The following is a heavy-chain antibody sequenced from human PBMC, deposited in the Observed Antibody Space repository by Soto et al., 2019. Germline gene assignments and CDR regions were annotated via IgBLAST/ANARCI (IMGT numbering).Heavy chain of an antibody. CDR3: AKGPTYCSGGSCYLDY. D-gene: IGHD2-15*01. Sequence: EVQLVESGGGLVQPGRSLRLSCAASGFTFDDYAMHWVRQAPGRGLEWVSGISWNSASRGYADSVRGRFTISRDNAKNSLYLQMNSLRAEDTALYYCAKGPTYCSGGSCYLDYWGQGTLVTVSS. J-gene: IGHJ4*02. V-gene: IGHV3-9*01. CDR1: GFTFDDYA. CDR2: ISWNSASR.